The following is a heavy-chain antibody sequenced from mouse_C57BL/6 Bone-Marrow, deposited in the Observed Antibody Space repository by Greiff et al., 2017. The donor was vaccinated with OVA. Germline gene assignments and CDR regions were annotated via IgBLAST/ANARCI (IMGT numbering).Heavy chain of an antibody. CDR1: GYTFTEYT. Sequence: QVQLQQSGAELVKPGASVKLSCKASGYTFTEYTIHWVKQRSGQGLEWIGWFYPGSGSIKYNEKFKDKATLTADNSSSTVYMELSRLTSGDTAVYFCARHEEVIYYYGSRGYFDDWGKGTTVTVSS. CDR3: ARHEEVIYYYGSRGYFDD. J-gene: IGHJ1*03. CDR2: FYPGSGSI. V-gene: IGHV1-62-2*01. D-gene: IGHD1-1*01.